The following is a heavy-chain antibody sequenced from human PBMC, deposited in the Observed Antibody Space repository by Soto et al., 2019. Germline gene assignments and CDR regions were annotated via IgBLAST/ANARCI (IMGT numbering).Heavy chain of an antibody. J-gene: IGHJ3*02. Sequence: QPVGSLRLSCAASGFTVTNNHLTLSPQAPGKGLAWVSVIYSGGSTYYADPVKGRFTISRDNSKNTLYLLMNSLRAEDTAVYYCARQVVIPNDAFDIWGQGTMVTVSS. CDR1: GFTVTNNH. V-gene: IGHV3-53*01. CDR3: ARQVVIPNDAFDI. D-gene: IGHD3-22*01. CDR2: IYSGGST.